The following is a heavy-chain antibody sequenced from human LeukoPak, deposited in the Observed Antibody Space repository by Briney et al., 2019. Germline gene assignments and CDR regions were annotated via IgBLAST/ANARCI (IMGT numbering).Heavy chain of an antibody. CDR3: ARDPTYCGTCEGDY. CDR2: IYSGGST. D-gene: IGHD2-21*01. V-gene: IGHV3-66*01. CDR1: GFTVSSNY. Sequence: GGSLRLSCAASGFTVSSNYMSWVRQAPGKGLEWVSVIYSGGSTYYADSVKGRFTISRDNSKNTLYLQMNSLRAVDTAVYYCARDPTYCGTCEGDYWGQGTLVTVSS. J-gene: IGHJ4*02.